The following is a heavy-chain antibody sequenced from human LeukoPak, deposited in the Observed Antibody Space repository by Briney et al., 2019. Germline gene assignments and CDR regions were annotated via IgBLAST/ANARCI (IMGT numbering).Heavy chain of an antibody. CDR1: GFGFSDYA. CDR3: AKAMTDSGWYTSLGS. Sequence: GGSLRLSCSASGFGFSDYAMSWVRQAPGKGLEWGSVIRGGGSSTFYSDSVKGRFTTSRDNSKNTLYLELYSLSADDTAFFYCAKAMTDSGWYTSLGSCGRGNGAMVSS. J-gene: IGHJ5*02. CDR2: IRGGGSST. V-gene: IGHV3-23*01. D-gene: IGHD6-19*01.